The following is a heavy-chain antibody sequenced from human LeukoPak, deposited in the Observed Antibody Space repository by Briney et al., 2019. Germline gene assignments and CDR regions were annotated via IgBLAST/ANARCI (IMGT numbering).Heavy chain of an antibody. CDR2: IIPIFGTA. Sequence: SVKLSCKASGGTFSSYAISWVRQAPGQGLEWMGGIIPIFGTANYAQKFQGRVTITTDESTSTAFMEQRSLRSEDAAVVYWARKLQRGYFDDSGQGTLVTVHS. CDR1: GGTFSSYA. CDR3: ARKLQRGYFDD. D-gene: IGHD6-25*01. V-gene: IGHV1-69*05. J-gene: IGHJ4*02.